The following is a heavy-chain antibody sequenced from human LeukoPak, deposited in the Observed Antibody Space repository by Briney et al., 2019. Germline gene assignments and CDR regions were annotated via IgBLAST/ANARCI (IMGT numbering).Heavy chain of an antibody. J-gene: IGHJ4*02. V-gene: IGHV3-23*01. D-gene: IGHD5-18*01. CDR3: AREILGSTTMAYFDY. CDR1: GFTFSSYA. Sequence: PGGSLRLSCAASGFTFSSYAMSWVRQAPGKGLEWVSAISGSGGSTYYADSVKGRFTISRDNAKNSLYLQMNSLRAEDTAVYYCAREILGSTTMAYFDYWGQGTLVTVSS. CDR2: ISGSGGST.